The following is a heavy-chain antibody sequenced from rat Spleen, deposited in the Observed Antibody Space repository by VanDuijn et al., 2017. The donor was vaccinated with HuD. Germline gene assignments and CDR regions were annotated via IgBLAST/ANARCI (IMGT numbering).Heavy chain of an antibody. Sequence: QVQLKESGPGLVQPSQTLSLTCTVSGFSLISYTVSWVRQPPGKGLEWIAAISSGESTYYNPALKSRLSISGDTSKSQVFLKMNSLQTEDTAMYFGASHTTEGAPFDYWGQGVMVTVSS. CDR3: ASHTTEGAPFDY. V-gene: IGHV2-6*01. D-gene: IGHD1-11*01. CDR1: GFSLISYT. J-gene: IGHJ2*01. CDR2: ISSGEST.